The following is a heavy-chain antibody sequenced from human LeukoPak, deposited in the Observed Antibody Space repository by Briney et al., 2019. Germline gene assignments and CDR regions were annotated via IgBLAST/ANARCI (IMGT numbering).Heavy chain of an antibody. CDR3: ARGDLAFDI. V-gene: IGHV1-18*01. Sequence: ASVKVSCKASGYTFTSYGISWVRQAPGQGLEWMGWISAYNGNTNYAQKLQGRVTMTRNTSISTAYMELSSLRSEDTAVYYCARGDLAFDIWGQGTMVTVSS. CDR1: GYTFTSYG. CDR2: ISAYNGNT. J-gene: IGHJ3*02.